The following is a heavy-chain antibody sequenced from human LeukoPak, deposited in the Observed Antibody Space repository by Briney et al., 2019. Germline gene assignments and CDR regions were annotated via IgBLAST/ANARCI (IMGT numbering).Heavy chain of an antibody. J-gene: IGHJ1*01. CDR1: GFAFSTYW. CDR2: IKSKTDGGTT. D-gene: IGHD3-22*01. Sequence: GGSLRLSCAASGFAFSTYWMDWVRQAPGKGLEWVGRIKSKTDGGTTDYAAPVKGRFTISRDDSKNTLYLQMNSLKTEDTAVYYCTTVYYYDSSGSLFQHWGQGTLVTVSS. V-gene: IGHV3-15*01. CDR3: TTVYYYDSSGSLFQH.